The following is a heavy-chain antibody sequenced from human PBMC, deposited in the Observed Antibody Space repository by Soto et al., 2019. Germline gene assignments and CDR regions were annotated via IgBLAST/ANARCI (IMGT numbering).Heavy chain of an antibody. CDR1: GGSISGSSYF. D-gene: IGHD5-18*01. J-gene: IGHJ4*02. Sequence: PSETLSLTCTVSGGSISGSSYFWGWFRQPPGKGLEWIGSKYHSGTTYSNPSLQSRLTISVEASKSQFSLNLSSVTAADTAVYYCASPSLTAGFSYAQWGQGILVTVSP. V-gene: IGHV4-39*01. CDR3: ASPSLTAGFSYAQ. CDR2: KYHSGTT.